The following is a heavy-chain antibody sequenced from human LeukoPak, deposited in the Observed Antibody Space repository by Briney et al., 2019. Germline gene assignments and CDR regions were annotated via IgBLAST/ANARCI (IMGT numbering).Heavy chain of an antibody. J-gene: IGHJ4*02. V-gene: IGHV1-18*01. D-gene: IGHD6-19*01. CDR1: GYIFTSYG. CDR3: ARAGIAVAGTGGDY. Sequence: GASVKVSCKASGYIFTSYGITWVRQAPGQGLEWMGWISPYNGNTDYVQKLQGRVTMTTDTSTNTAYLELRSLKSDDTAVYYCARAGIAVAGTGGDYWGQGTLVTVSS. CDR2: ISPYNGNT.